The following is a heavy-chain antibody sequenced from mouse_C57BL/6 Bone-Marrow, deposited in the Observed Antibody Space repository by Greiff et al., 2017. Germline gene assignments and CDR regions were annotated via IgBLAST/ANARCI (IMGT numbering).Heavy chain of an antibody. Sequence: QVQLQQPGAELVKPGASVKMSCKASGYTFTSYWITWVKPRPGQGLEWIGDIYPTSGRTNYNEKFKSKAILTVDTSSNTAYMQLSSLTSEDSAVFYCARSGPLGRSVDYWGQGTTLTVAS. CDR2: IYPTSGRT. CDR3: ARSGPLGRSVDY. D-gene: IGHD4-1*01. V-gene: IGHV1-55*01. CDR1: GYTFTSYW. J-gene: IGHJ2*01.